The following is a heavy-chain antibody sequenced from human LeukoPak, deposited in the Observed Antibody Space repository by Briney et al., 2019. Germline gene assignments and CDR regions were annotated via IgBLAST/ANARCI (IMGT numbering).Heavy chain of an antibody. Sequence: GGSLRLSCAASGFSFNSYTMHWVRQSPDKGLEWVAVISYDGGLQFYGDSVKGRFIISRDNSRNTLYLQMNSLGPEDTAVYYCARDPTVSVPDHFDYWGQGILVTVSS. D-gene: IGHD4-11*01. CDR3: ARDPTVSVPDHFDY. V-gene: IGHV3-30-3*01. J-gene: IGHJ4*02. CDR2: ISYDGGLQ. CDR1: GFSFNSYT.